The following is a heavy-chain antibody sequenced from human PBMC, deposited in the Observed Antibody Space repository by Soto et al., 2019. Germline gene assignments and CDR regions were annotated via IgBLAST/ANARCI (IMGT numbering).Heavy chain of an antibody. CDR2: IKQDGSEK. Sequence: PGGSLRLSCAASGFTFSSYWMSWVRQAPGKGLEWVANIKQDGSEKYYVDSVKGRFTISRDNAKNSLYLQMNSLRAEDTAVYYFARSIAARLNWFDPCGQGTLVTVSS. CDR3: ARSIAARLNWFDP. D-gene: IGHD6-6*01. J-gene: IGHJ5*02. V-gene: IGHV3-7*01. CDR1: GFTFSSYW.